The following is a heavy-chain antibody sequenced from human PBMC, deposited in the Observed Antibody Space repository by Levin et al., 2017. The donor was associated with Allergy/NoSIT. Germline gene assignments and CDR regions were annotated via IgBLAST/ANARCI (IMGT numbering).Heavy chain of an antibody. Sequence: SETLSLTCAVYGGSFSGYYWSWIRQPPGKGLEWIGEINHSGSTNYNPSLKSRVTISVDTSKNQFSLKLSSVTAADTAVYYCASMKSSSWYGTEGAFGYYWGQGTLVTVSS. V-gene: IGHV4-34*01. J-gene: IGHJ4*02. CDR3: ASMKSSSWYGTEGAFGYY. CDR2: INHSGST. CDR1: GGSFSGYY. D-gene: IGHD6-13*01.